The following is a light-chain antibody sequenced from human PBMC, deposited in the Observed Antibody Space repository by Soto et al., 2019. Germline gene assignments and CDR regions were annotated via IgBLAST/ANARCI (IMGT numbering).Light chain of an antibody. J-gene: IGKJ4*01. CDR3: QQRSNWLT. CDR2: DAS. Sequence: PATLSLSPGERATLSCRASQSVSSYLAWYQQKPGQAPRLLIYDASNRATGIPARFSGSGSGTDFTLTISSLEPEDFAVYYCQQRSNWLTFGGGTKVEIK. CDR1: QSVSSY. V-gene: IGKV3-11*01.